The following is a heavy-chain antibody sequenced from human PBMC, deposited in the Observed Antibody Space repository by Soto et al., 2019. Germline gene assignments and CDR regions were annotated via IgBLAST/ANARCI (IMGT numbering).Heavy chain of an antibody. Sequence: QVQLVQSGAEVKKPGSSVKVSCKASGGTFGRYAISWVRQAPGQGLEWMGGLIPPFGTAKYAQKFQGRVTITAAESTSTAYMDLRSLTSEDTAVYYCARDANTHGYNSWENWFDPWGQGTLVTVSS. D-gene: IGHD5-12*01. V-gene: IGHV1-69*12. CDR3: ARDANTHGYNSWENWFDP. J-gene: IGHJ5*02. CDR2: LIPPFGTA. CDR1: GGTFGRYA.